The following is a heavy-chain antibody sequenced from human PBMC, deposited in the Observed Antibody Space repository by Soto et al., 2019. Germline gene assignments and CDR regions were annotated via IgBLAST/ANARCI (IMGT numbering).Heavy chain of an antibody. Sequence: GGSLRLSCAASGFTFSSYAMHWVRQAPGKGLEWVAVISYDGSNKYYADSVKGRFTISRDNSKNTLYLQMNSLRAEDTAVYYCARDPSKRVGSYYFYFDYWGQGTLITVSS. V-gene: IGHV3-30-3*01. CDR2: ISYDGSNK. CDR3: ARDPSKRVGSYYFYFDY. D-gene: IGHD1-26*01. J-gene: IGHJ4*02. CDR1: GFTFSSYA.